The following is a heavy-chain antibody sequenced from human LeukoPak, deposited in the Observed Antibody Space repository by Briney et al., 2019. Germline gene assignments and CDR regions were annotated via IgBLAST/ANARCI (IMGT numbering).Heavy chain of an antibody. CDR3: ARHSSGHNY. V-gene: IGHV3-48*04. Sequence: PGGSLRLSCAASGFTFRTYGMNWVRQAPGQGLEWISYINSNSDTVHYSSSVEGRFTISRDNAKNSLYLQMNSLRAEDTAVYYCARHSSGHNYWGQGTLVTVSS. CDR1: GFTFRTYG. J-gene: IGHJ4*02. D-gene: IGHD3-22*01. CDR2: INSNSDTV.